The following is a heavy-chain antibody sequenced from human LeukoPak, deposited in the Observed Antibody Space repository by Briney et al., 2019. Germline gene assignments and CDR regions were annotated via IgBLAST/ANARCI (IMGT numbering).Heavy chain of an antibody. CDR2: INAGNGNT. D-gene: IGHD2-15*01. CDR3: AREPYCSGGSCYYSFYYYGMDV. J-gene: IGHJ6*04. V-gene: IGHV1-3*01. Sequence: ASVKVSCKASGYTFTSYAMHWERQAPGQRLEWMGWINAGNGNTKYSQKFQGRVTITRDTSASTAYMELSSLRSEDTAVYYCAREPYCSGGSCYYSFYYYGMDVWGKGTTVTVSS. CDR1: GYTFTSYA.